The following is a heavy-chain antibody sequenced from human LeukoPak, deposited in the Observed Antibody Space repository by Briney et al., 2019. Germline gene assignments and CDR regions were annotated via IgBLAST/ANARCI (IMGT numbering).Heavy chain of an antibody. Sequence: PGGSLRLSCAASGFTFSSYWMSWVRQAPGKGLEWVANIKQDGSEKYYVDSVKGRFTISRDNAKNSLYLQMNSLRAEDTAVYYCARDGSSGWYDTAKGDDAFDIWGQGTMVTVSS. J-gene: IGHJ3*02. CDR1: GFTFSSYW. CDR3: ARDGSSGWYDTAKGDDAFDI. D-gene: IGHD6-19*01. CDR2: IKQDGSEK. V-gene: IGHV3-7*01.